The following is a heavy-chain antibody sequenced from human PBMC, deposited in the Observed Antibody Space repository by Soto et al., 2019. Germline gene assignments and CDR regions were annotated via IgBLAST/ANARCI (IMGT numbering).Heavy chain of an antibody. V-gene: IGHV1-18*01. CDR2: ISANSGNT. CDR1: GYTFTSYT. J-gene: IGHJ5*02. Sequence: QVRLVHSETEVKKPGASVNVSCKASGYTFTSYTISWVRQAPGQGLEWMGWISANSGNTEFAQKFQDRLTMIADTTTSTAYLELRNLRPDDTAVYYCARSLPWFDPWGQGTLVAVSS. CDR3: ARSLPWFDP.